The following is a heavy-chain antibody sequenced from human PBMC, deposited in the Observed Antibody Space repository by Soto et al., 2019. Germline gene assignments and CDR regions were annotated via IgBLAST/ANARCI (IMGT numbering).Heavy chain of an antibody. CDR2: ISSSSSYT. CDR1: GFTFSDYY. CDR3: ARGARDYDSSGYYYYYYGMDV. J-gene: IGHJ6*02. V-gene: IGHV3-11*06. D-gene: IGHD3-22*01. Sequence: QVQLVESGGGLVKPGGSLRLSCAASGFTFSDYYMSWIRQAPGKGLEWVSYISSSSSYTNYADSVKGRFTISRDNAKNSLYLQMNSLRAEDTAVYYCARGARDYDSSGYYYYYYGMDVWGQGTTVTVSS.